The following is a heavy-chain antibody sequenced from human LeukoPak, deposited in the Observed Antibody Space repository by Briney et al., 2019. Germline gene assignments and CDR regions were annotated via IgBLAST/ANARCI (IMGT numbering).Heavy chain of an antibody. CDR3: ARDLIRITIFGVVTRGTSYMDV. J-gene: IGHJ6*03. CDR1: GGSFIGYY. V-gene: IGHV4-34*01. CDR2: INHRGST. Sequence: PSETLSLTCAVYGGSFIGYYWSWIRQPPGKGLEWIGEINHRGSTNYNPSLKSRVTISVDTSKNQFSLKLSSVTAADTAVYYCARDLIRITIFGVVTRGTSYMDVWGKGTTVTVSS. D-gene: IGHD3-3*01.